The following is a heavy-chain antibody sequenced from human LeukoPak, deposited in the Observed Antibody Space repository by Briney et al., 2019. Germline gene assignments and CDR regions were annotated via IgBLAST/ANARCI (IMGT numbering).Heavy chain of an antibody. J-gene: IGHJ4*02. CDR1: GGSISSYY. Sequence: SETLSLTCTVSGGSISSYYWSWIRQPPGKGLEWIGYIYYSGSTNYNPSLKSRVTISVDTSKNQFSPKLSSVTAADTAVYYCARGGIQLWPYYFDYWGQGTLVTVSS. CDR3: ARGGIQLWPYYFDY. V-gene: IGHV4-59*01. D-gene: IGHD5-18*01. CDR2: IYYSGST.